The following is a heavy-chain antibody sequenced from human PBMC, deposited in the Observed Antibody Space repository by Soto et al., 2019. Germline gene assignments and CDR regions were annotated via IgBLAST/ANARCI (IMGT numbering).Heavy chain of an antibody. J-gene: IGHJ3*02. Sequence: VQLLESGGGLVQPGGSLRLSCAASGFTFSSYAMSWVRQAPGKGLEWVSAISGSGGSTYYADSVKGRFTISRDNSKNTLYLQMNSLRAEDTAVYYCAKAYYYGSGSYYILVWDAFDIWGQGTMVTVSS. CDR1: GFTFSSYA. CDR2: ISGSGGST. CDR3: AKAYYYGSGSYYILVWDAFDI. D-gene: IGHD3-10*01. V-gene: IGHV3-23*01.